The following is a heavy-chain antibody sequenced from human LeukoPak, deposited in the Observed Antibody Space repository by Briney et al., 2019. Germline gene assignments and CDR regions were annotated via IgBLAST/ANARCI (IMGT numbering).Heavy chain of an antibody. CDR2: IYTSGST. Sequence: SETLSLTCTVSGGSLSSGCYCWSWLRQPAGKGREGVGRIYTSGSTNYNPSLKSRVTISVDTSKNQFSLKLSSVTAADTAVYYCASRDYGDYGFDYWGQGTLVTVSS. D-gene: IGHD4-17*01. V-gene: IGHV4-61*02. CDR3: ASRDYGDYGFDY. J-gene: IGHJ4*02. CDR1: GGSLSSGCYC.